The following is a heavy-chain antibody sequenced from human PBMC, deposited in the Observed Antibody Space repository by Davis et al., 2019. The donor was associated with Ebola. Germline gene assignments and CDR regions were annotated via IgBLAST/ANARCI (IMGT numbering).Heavy chain of an antibody. V-gene: IGHV3-53*04. CDR1: GFTFSSYS. Sequence: GESLKISCAASGFTFSSYSMNWVRQAPGKGLEWVSVIYSGGSTYYADSVKGRFTISRHNSKNTLYLQMNSLRAEDTAVYYCARDQRGMATITGGMDVWGQGTTVTVSS. J-gene: IGHJ6*02. CDR3: ARDQRGMATITGGMDV. D-gene: IGHD5-24*01. CDR2: IYSGGST.